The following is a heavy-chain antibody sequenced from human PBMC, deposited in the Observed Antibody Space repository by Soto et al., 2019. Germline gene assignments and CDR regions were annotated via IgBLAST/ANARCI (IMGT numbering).Heavy chain of an antibody. V-gene: IGHV3-7*05. CDR3: SYGTGWTAEF. CDR1: GLTFSCYW. Sequence: EVQLVESGGGLVQPGGSLRLSCAASGLTFSCYWMNWARQAPGKGLEWVANIKQDETEKNYVDSVKGRFTISRDNAKNSLHLQMNTLRAEDTAVYFCSYGTGWTAEFWGQGALVIVSS. CDR2: IKQDETEK. D-gene: IGHD6-19*01. J-gene: IGHJ4*02.